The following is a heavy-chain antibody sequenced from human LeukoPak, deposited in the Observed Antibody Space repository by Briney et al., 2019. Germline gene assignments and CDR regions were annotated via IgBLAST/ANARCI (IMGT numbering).Heavy chain of an antibody. D-gene: IGHD3-3*01. V-gene: IGHV4-34*01. Sequence: SETLSLTCAVYGESFSGYYWSWIRQPPGKGLEWIGEINHSGSTNYNPSLKSRVTISVDTSKNQFSLKLSSVTAADTAVYYCARDHVLRFLEWLPSYYYYYMDVWGKGTTVTVSS. J-gene: IGHJ6*03. CDR3: ARDHVLRFLEWLPSYYYYYMDV. CDR2: INHSGST. CDR1: GESFSGYY.